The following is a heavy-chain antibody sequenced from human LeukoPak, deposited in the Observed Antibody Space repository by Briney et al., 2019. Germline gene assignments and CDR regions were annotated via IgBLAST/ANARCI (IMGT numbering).Heavy chain of an antibody. CDR2: IDHIGRS. V-gene: IGHV4-34*01. D-gene: IGHD6-13*01. CDR3: ARPRPRSSTFCSGYMDV. J-gene: IGHJ6*04. Sequence: SETLSLTCAVYGESLSGYYWTWIRQPPGKGLEWIGEIDHIGRSKYNPSLKSRVALSVDRSKNQFSLKLSSVTAADTAVYFCARPRPRSSTFCSGYMDVWGRGTTVIVSS. CDR1: GESLSGYY.